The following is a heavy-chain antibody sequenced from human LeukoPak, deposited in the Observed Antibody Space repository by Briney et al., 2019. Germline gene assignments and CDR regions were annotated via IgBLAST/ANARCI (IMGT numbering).Heavy chain of an antibody. CDR3: ASGENRVTYFGDAFDI. Sequence: SETLSLTCTVSGGPITSSSYYWGWIRQPPGKGLEWIGTIYYSGSTYYNPSLKSRVTISVDTSKNQFSLKLSSVTAADTAVYYCASGENRVTYFGDAFDICGQGTMVTVSS. D-gene: IGHD1-26*01. J-gene: IGHJ3*02. CDR2: IYYSGST. CDR1: GGPITSSSYY. V-gene: IGHV4-39*07.